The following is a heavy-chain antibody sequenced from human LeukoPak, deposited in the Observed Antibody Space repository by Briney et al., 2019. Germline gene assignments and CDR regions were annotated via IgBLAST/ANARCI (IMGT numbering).Heavy chain of an antibody. CDR1: GGSISSYY. CDR3: ARGNPSKYCTNGVCHPLYNWFDP. Sequence: SKTLSLTCTVSGGSISSYYWSWIRQPPGKGLEWIGYIYYSGSTNYNPSLKSRVTISVDTSKNQFSLKLSSVTAADTAVYYCARGNPSKYCTNGVCHPLYNWFDPWGQGTLVTVSS. J-gene: IGHJ5*02. CDR2: IYYSGST. D-gene: IGHD2-8*01. V-gene: IGHV4-59*01.